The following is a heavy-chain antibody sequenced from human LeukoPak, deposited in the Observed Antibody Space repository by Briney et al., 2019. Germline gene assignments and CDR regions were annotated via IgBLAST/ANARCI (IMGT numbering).Heavy chain of an antibody. V-gene: IGHV1-69*06. CDR1: GGTFSSYA. D-gene: IGHD3-22*01. Sequence: SVKVSCKASGGTFSSYAISWVRQAPGQGLEWMGGIIPIFGTANYAQKFQGRVTITADKSTSTAYMELSSLRSEDTAVYYCARDIIPGTGHNYYDSSGYPEPFDYWGQGTLVTVSS. CDR2: IIPIFGTA. J-gene: IGHJ4*02. CDR3: ARDIIPGTGHNYYDSSGYPEPFDY.